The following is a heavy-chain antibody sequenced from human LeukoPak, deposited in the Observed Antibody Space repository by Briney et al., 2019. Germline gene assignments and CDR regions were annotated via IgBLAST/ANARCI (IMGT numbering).Heavy chain of an antibody. J-gene: IGHJ6*02. CDR3: ARPETITGSYGLDV. V-gene: IGHV5-51*01. Sequence: GESLKISCQAPGYSFSTNWIAWVRQMPGKGLEWMGIIYPGDSETRYSPSFQGQVTISADKSIKTACLQWTSPEASDTAMYYCARPETITGSYGLDVWGQGTTVTVSS. D-gene: IGHD1-14*01. CDR2: IYPGDSET. CDR1: GYSFSTNW.